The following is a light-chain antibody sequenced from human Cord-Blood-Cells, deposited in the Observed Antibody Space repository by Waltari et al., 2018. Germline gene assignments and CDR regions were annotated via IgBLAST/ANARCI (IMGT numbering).Light chain of an antibody. CDR3: QQRSNWPPSIT. Sequence: EIVLTQSPATLSLSPGERATLSCRASQSVSSHLAWYQQKPGQAPRLLIYDASNRATGIPARFSGSGSGTDFTLTISSLEPEDFAVYYGQQRSNWPPSITFGQGTRLEIK. V-gene: IGKV3-11*01. CDR2: DAS. J-gene: IGKJ5*01. CDR1: QSVSSH.